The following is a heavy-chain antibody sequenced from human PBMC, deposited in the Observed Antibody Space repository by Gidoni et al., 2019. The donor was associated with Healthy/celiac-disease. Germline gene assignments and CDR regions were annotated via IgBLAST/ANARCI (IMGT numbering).Heavy chain of an antibody. CDR2: IWYDGSNK. Sequence: VPATPGKGLEWVAVIWYDGSNKYYADSVKGRFTISRDNSKNTLYLQMNSLRAEDTAVYYCARDYGSGRGGMDVWGQGTTVTVSS. V-gene: IGHV3-33*01. J-gene: IGHJ6*02. D-gene: IGHD3-10*01. CDR3: ARDYGSGRGGMDV.